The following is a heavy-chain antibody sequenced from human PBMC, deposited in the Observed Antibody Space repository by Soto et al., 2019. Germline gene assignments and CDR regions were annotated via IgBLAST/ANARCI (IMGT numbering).Heavy chain of an antibody. CDR1: GYTFTSYD. Sequence: ASVKVSCKASGYTFTSYDINWVRQATGQGLEWMGWMNPNSGNTGYAQKFQGRVTMTKNPSMSTAYMELSSLRSEDTAVYYCTRGSNVAAVIDYWGQGTLVTVSS. V-gene: IGHV1-8*01. CDR3: TRGSNVAAVIDY. J-gene: IGHJ4*02. D-gene: IGHD6-13*01. CDR2: MNPNSGNT.